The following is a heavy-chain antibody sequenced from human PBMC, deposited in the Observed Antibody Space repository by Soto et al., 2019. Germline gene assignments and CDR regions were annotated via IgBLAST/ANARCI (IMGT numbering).Heavy chain of an antibody. CDR2: INHSGST. V-gene: IGHV4-34*01. CDR3: ARLPIKTTVKSGTRQEASEGIRDY. CDR1: GGSFSGYY. J-gene: IGHJ4*02. Sequence: QVQLQQWGAGLLKPSETLSLTCAVYGGSFSGYYWSWIRQPPGKGLEWIGEINHSGSTNYNPSLKSRVTISVDTSKNQFSLKLSSVTAADTAVYYCARLPIKTTVKSGTRQEASEGIRDYWGQGTLVTVSS. D-gene: IGHD4-4*01.